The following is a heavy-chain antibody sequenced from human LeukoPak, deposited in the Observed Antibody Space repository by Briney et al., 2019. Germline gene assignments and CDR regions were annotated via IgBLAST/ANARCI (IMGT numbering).Heavy chain of an antibody. J-gene: IGHJ4*02. Sequence: QPGGSLRLSCATSGFTFSSFWMHWVRQAPGKGLVWVSRINSDGSSTTYADSVKGRFTISRDNAKNSLYLQMNSLRAEDTAVYYCARDFHYDSSGYGDYWGQGTLVTASS. CDR1: GFTFSSFW. V-gene: IGHV3-74*01. CDR3: ARDFHYDSSGYGDY. CDR2: INSDGSST. D-gene: IGHD3-22*01.